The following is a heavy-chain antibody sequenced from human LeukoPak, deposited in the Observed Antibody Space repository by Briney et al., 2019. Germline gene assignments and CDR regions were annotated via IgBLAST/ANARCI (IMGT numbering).Heavy chain of an antibody. CDR3: ARGRLSKLRRRINTAMADYYYYGMDV. CDR1: GGSFRGYY. CDR2: INHSGST. J-gene: IGHJ6*04. Sequence: LSETLSLTCAVYGGSFRGYYWRWIRQPPAKGLECSVEINHSGSTKHNPSLKSRVTISVDTAKNQFSLKLSSVTAADTAVYYCARGRLSKLRRRINTAMADYYYYGMDVGGKGTTVTVSS. D-gene: IGHD5-18*01. V-gene: IGHV4-34*01.